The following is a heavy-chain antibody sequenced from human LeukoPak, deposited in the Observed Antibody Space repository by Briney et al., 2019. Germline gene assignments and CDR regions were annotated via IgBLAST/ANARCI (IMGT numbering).Heavy chain of an antibody. J-gene: IGHJ5*02. V-gene: IGHV3-23*01. CDR1: GYTFSSYA. D-gene: IGHD2-21*02. CDR3: AEGSSVVVVTATNA. CDR2: VSGSGGST. Sequence: GGSLRLSCAASGYTFSSYAMSWVRQAPGKGLEYVSGVSGSGGSTYYADSVKGRFTISRDNSMNTLHLQMNSLRAEDTAIYYCAEGSSVVVVTATNAWGQGILVTVSS.